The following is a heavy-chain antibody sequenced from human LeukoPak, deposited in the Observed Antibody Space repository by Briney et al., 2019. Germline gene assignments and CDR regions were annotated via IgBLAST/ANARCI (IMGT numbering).Heavy chain of an antibody. V-gene: IGHV3-30*02. CDR1: GFTFSSYG. CDR2: IRYDGSGK. CDR3: ARKRSPGAFDI. J-gene: IGHJ3*02. Sequence: PGGSLRLSCAASGFTFSSYGMHWVRQAPGKGLEWVAFIRYDGSGKYYADSVKGRSTISRDNAKNSLYLQMNSLRAEDTAVYYCARKRSPGAFDIWGQGTMVTVSS.